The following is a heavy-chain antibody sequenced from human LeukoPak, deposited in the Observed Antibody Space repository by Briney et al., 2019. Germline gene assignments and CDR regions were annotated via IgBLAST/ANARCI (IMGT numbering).Heavy chain of an antibody. V-gene: IGHV4-34*01. D-gene: IGHD6-19*01. J-gene: IGHJ4*02. Sequence: SETLSLTCAVYGGSFSGYYWSWIRQPPGKGLEWIGEINHSGSTNYNPSLKSRVTISVDTSKNQFSLKLSSVTAADTAVYYCARVQPLGSGWYHPLTGYCDYWGQGTLVTVYS. CDR1: GGSFSGYY. CDR3: ARVQPLGSGWYHPLTGYCDY. CDR2: INHSGST.